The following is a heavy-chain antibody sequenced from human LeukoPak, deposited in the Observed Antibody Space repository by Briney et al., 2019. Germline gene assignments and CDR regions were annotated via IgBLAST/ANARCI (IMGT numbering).Heavy chain of an antibody. Sequence: SETLSLTCSVSGGSISSYYWSWIRQPPGKGLEWIGYIYTSGSTNYNPSLKSRVTISVDTSKNQFSLKLSSVTAADTAVYYCASSPSYLDYYSSGDYFYNWGQGTLFTVSS. CDR1: GGSISSYY. J-gene: IGHJ4*02. CDR2: IYTSGST. V-gene: IGHV4-4*09. CDR3: ASSPSYLDYYSSGDYFYN. D-gene: IGHD3-22*01.